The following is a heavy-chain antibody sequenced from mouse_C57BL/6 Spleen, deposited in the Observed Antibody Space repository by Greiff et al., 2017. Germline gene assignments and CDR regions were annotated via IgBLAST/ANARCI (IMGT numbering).Heavy chain of an antibody. CDR3: ASLLYAMDY. CDR1: GYSITSGYY. J-gene: IGHJ4*01. V-gene: IGHV3-6*01. CDR2: ISYDGSN. Sequence: EVQLVESGPGLVKPSQSLSLTCSVTGYSITSGYYWNWIRQFPGNKLEWMGYISYDGSNNYNPSLKNRISITRDTSKNQFFLKLNSVTTEDTATYYCASLLYAMDYWGQGTSVTVSS. D-gene: IGHD2-12*01.